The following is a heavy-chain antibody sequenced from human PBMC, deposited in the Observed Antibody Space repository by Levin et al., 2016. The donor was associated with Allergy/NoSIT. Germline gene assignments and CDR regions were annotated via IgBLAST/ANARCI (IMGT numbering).Heavy chain of an antibody. J-gene: IGHJ4*02. CDR3: ARDGGTTSRGYFDY. D-gene: IGHD2-2*01. Sequence: VRQAPGKGLEWVAVIWYDGSNKYYADSVKGRFTISRDNSKNTLYLQMNSLRAEDTAVYYCARDGGTTSRGYFDYWGQGTLVTVSS. CDR2: IWYDGSNK. V-gene: IGHV3-33*01.